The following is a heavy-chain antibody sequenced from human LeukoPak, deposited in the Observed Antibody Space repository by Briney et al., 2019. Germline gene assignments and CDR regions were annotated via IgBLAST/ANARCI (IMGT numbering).Heavy chain of an antibody. V-gene: IGHV4-38-2*02. CDR3: ARDSSEELRVEKDAFDI. CDR2: IYHSGST. Sequence: KSSETLSLTCTVSGYSISSGYYWGWIRQPPGKGLEWIGSIYHSGSTYYNPSFKSRVTISVDTSKNQVSLKLSSVTAADTAVYYCARDSSEELRVEKDAFDIWGQGTMVTVSS. CDR1: GYSISSGYY. D-gene: IGHD1-26*01. J-gene: IGHJ3*02.